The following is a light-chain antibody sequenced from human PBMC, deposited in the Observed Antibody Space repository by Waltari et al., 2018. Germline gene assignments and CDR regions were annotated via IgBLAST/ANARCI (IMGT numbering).Light chain of an antibody. V-gene: IGLV3-1*01. CDR3: QAWDSTTRV. J-gene: IGLJ3*02. Sequence: SYQLTQPPSVSVSPGQTASITGSGEQLRAIYACWYQQTPGQSPVFVIYQDNKRPSGIPERFSGSHSGNTATLTISGTQALDEADYYCQAWDSTTRVFGGGTKLTVI. CDR2: QDN. CDR1: QLRAIY.